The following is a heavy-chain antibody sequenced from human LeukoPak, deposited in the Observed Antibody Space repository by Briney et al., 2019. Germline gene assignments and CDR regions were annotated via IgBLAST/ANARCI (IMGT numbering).Heavy chain of an antibody. Sequence: GGSLRLSCAASGFTFSTFAMSWVRQAPGKGLEWVSAISGSAGSTNYADSVKGRFTISRDNSKNTLYLQMNSLRAEDTAVYYCAKARGSSGWYEDFQHWGQGTLVTVSS. CDR3: AKARGSSGWYEDFQH. CDR2: ISGSAGST. V-gene: IGHV3-23*01. D-gene: IGHD6-19*01. CDR1: GFTFSTFA. J-gene: IGHJ1*01.